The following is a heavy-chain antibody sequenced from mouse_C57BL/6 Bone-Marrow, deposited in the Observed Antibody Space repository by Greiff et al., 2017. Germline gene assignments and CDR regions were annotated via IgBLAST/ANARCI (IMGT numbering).Heavy chain of an antibody. V-gene: IGHV1-81*01. J-gene: IGHJ2*01. D-gene: IGHD3-1*01. CDR1: GYTFTSYG. CDR2: IYPRRGNT. Sequence: QVQLKQSGAELARPGASVKLSCKASGYTFTSYGISWVKQRTGQGLEWIGEIYPRRGNTYYNEKFKGKATLTADKSSSTAYMELRSLTSEDSAVYFCASGGVRDYWGQGTTLTVSS. CDR3: ASGGVRDY.